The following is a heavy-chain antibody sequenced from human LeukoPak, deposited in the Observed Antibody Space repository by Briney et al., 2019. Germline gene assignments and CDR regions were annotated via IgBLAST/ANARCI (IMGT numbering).Heavy chain of an antibody. Sequence: PGASLRLSCAASGFTFSNYAMSWVRQAPGEGLEWDSAILGSGGSTYYADSVKGRFTVSRDNSKSTLYLQMNSLRAEDTALYYCAKWGDYDVLTGYYVPDYWGQGTLVTVSS. V-gene: IGHV3-23*01. CDR2: ILGSGGST. D-gene: IGHD3-9*01. CDR1: GFTFSNYA. J-gene: IGHJ4*02. CDR3: AKWGDYDVLTGYYVPDY.